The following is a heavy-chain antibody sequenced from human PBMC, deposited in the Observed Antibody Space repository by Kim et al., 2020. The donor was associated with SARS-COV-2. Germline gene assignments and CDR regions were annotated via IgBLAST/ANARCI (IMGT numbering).Heavy chain of an antibody. V-gene: IGHV4-39*07. CDR1: GGSISSSSYY. D-gene: IGHD6-13*01. CDR3: ARDRVAAAGCGREGFDY. CDR2: IYYSGST. J-gene: IGHJ4*02. Sequence: SETLSLTCTVSGGSISSSSYYWGWIRQPPGKGLEWIGSIYYSGSTYYNPSLKSRVTISVDTSKNQFSLKLSSVTAADTAVYYCARDRVAAAGCGREGFDYWGQGTLVTVSS.